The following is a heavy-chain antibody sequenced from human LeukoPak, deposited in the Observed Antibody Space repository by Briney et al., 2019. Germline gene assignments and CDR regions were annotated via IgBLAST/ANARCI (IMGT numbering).Heavy chain of an antibody. CDR1: GFTFSSYA. CDR3: AKGGGYYDSRLDY. J-gene: IGHJ4*02. V-gene: IGHV3-30*18. Sequence: GGSLRLSCAASGFTFSSYAMSWVRQAPGKGLEWVAVISYDVSTKYYADSVKGRFTISRDNSKNTLYLQMKSLRAEDTAVYYCAKGGGYYDSRLDYWGQGTLVTVSS. D-gene: IGHD3-22*01. CDR2: ISYDVSTK.